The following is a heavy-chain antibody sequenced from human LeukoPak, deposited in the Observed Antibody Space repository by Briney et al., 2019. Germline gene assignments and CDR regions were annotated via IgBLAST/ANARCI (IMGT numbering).Heavy chain of an antibody. D-gene: IGHD1-26*01. Sequence: GASVKVSCKASGYTFISYGIGWVRQAPGQGLEWMGWISGYNGNTNYAQNLQGRVTITTDTSTSTAYMELRSLRSDDTAMYYCARNEPIVGATWFYDYWGQGTLVTVSS. CDR2: ISGYNGNT. J-gene: IGHJ4*02. V-gene: IGHV1-18*01. CDR3: ARNEPIVGATWFYDY. CDR1: GYTFISYG.